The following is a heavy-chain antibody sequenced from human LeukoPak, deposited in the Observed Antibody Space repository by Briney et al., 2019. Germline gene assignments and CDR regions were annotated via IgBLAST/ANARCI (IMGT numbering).Heavy chain of an antibody. CDR1: GGSISSYY. J-gene: IGHJ6*03. D-gene: IGHD3-3*01. CDR3: ARRASYDFWSGYYDYYYYMDA. CDR2: IYYSGST. V-gene: IGHV4-30-4*08. Sequence: SETLSLTCTVSGGSISSYYWSWIRQPPGKGLEWIGYIYYSGSTYYNPSLKSRVTISVDTSKNQFSLKLSSVTAADTAVYYCARRASYDFWSGYYDYYYYMDAWGKGTTVTVSS.